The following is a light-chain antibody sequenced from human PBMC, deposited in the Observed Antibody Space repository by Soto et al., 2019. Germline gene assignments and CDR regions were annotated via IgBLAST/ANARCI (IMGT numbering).Light chain of an antibody. Sequence: IVLTQSPDTLSLSPGERANLSCRASQSVSASYLAWYQQKPGQSPRLVIYEASSRATGIPDRFSGSGSGTDFTLTINRLEPEDFAVYFCQQYGGSPPGYIFGQGTKLEIK. CDR2: EAS. J-gene: IGKJ2*01. V-gene: IGKV3-20*01. CDR3: QQYGGSPPGYI. CDR1: QSVSASY.